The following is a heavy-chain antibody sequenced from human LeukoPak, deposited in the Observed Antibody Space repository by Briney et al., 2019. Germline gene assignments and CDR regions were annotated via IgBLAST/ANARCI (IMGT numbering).Heavy chain of an antibody. Sequence: GGSLRLSCAASGFIFSSYGVNWVRRAPGQGLEGGSYIDRTGGSVYCADSVKGLFTVSRHSANHSVFLQMNSLRDEHTGVYLCARELAFWGQGTLVIVSS. CDR1: GFIFSSYG. V-gene: IGHV3-48*02. CDR3: ARELAF. CDR2: IDRTGGSV. J-gene: IGHJ4*02.